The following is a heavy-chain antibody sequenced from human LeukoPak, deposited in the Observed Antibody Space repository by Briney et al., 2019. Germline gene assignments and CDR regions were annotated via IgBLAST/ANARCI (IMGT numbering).Heavy chain of an antibody. CDR1: GYTFTNYH. CDR2: VSSNDGNT. V-gene: IGHV1-18*01. D-gene: IGHD3-22*01. CDR3: TRAPPGMTMMTDY. Sequence: ASVKVSCKASGYTFTNYHIAWVRQAPGQGLEWMGWVSSNDGNTVYAQRLQGRVTMTTDTSTSVAYMELRSLTSDDTAVYYCTRAPPGMTMMTDYWGQGTLVTVSS. J-gene: IGHJ4*02.